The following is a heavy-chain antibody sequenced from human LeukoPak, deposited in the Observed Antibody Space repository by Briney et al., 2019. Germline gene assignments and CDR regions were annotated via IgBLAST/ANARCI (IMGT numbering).Heavy chain of an antibody. CDR3: AKDWRSTVVILGLDF. CDR2: ISYDGSNK. CDR1: GFTFSSYA. Sequence: GGSLRLSCAASGFTFSSYAMHWVRQTPGKGLEWVALISYDGSNKYYADSVKGRFTISRDNAKNSLFLQMNSLRAEDTALYYCAKDWRSTVVILGLDFWGQGTLVTVSS. D-gene: IGHD4-23*01. V-gene: IGHV3-30-3*01. J-gene: IGHJ4*02.